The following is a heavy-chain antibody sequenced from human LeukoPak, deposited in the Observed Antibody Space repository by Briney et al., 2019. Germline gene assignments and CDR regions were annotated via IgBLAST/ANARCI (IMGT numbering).Heavy chain of an antibody. CDR2: FYKGDTL. CDR3: AKTYYYDSSGYSHYLAYDY. J-gene: IGHJ4*02. Sequence: GGSLRLSCAASGFIVGSNYMSWVRQAPGKGLEWVSAFYKGDTLYYADSVKGRFTISSDNSKNTMYLQLNSLRAEDTAIYYCAKTYYYDSSGYSHYLAYDYWGQGTLVTVSS. CDR1: GFIVGSNY. D-gene: IGHD3-22*01. V-gene: IGHV3-53*01.